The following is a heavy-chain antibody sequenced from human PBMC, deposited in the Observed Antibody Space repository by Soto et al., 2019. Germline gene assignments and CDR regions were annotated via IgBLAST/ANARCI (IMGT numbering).Heavy chain of an antibody. J-gene: IGHJ4*02. CDR3: ARDLPTAGGGEIDY. D-gene: IGHD2-21*01. CDR2: IKSKGQGETT. CDR1: GFTFGTAW. V-gene: IGHV3-15*01. Sequence: LRPSCASSGFTFGTAWMIWVRQAPGKRLEGVGQIKSKGQGETTKYAAPGKSRYSISPDDSTNTQPLQNNDLKNDDTAAYYCARDLPTAGGGEIDYWGQGTLVTVSS.